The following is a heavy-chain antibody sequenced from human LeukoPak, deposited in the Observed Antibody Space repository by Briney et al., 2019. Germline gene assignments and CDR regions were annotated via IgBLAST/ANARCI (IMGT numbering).Heavy chain of an antibody. CDR3: ARRHSVLTDPLSHYYYYMDV. J-gene: IGHJ6*03. D-gene: IGHD5/OR15-5a*01. CDR1: GYNFMNYG. V-gene: IGHV1-18*01. Sequence: ASVKVSCKASGYNFMNYGISWVRQAPGQGLEWMGWIGPKNGNTNFGQNFLGRVTLTADTSTTTVYMGLTSLRSDDTATYYCARRHSVLTDPLSHYYYYMDVWGKGTTVIVSS. CDR2: IGPKNGNT.